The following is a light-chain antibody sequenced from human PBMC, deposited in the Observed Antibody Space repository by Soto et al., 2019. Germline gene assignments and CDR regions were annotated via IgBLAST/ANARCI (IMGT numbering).Light chain of an antibody. CDR1: QSISSY. Sequence: DIQMTQSPSSLSASVGDRVTITCRASQSISSYLNWYQQKPGKAPKLLIYAASSLQSGVPSRFSGSGSGTDFTLTISSLQPEDFATYYCQQSYSTPIFGQGTKVDI. V-gene: IGKV1-39*01. CDR2: AAS. J-gene: IGKJ2*01. CDR3: QQSYSTPI.